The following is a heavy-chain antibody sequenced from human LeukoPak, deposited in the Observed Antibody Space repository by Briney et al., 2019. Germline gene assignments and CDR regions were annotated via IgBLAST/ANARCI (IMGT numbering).Heavy chain of an antibody. J-gene: IGHJ4*02. D-gene: IGHD5-18*01. V-gene: IGHV3-23*01. Sequence: GGSLRLSCAASEFTFSSYAMSWVRQAPGKGLEWVSSITGGGGRTYYTDSVEGRFTISRDNSKNTLYLQMNSLRGEDTAVYYCAKDRDGYSLYFDLWGQGTLVTVSS. CDR3: AKDRDGYSLYFDL. CDR2: ITGGGGRT. CDR1: EFTFSSYA.